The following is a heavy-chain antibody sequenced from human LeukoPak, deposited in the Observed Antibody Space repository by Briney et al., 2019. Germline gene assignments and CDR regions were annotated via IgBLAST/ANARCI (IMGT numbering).Heavy chain of an antibody. D-gene: IGHD3-3*01. CDR1: GYTFTSYG. J-gene: IGHJ5*02. V-gene: IGHV1-69*13. CDR2: IIPIFGTA. Sequence: ASVKVSCKASGYTFTSYGISWVRQAPGQGLEWMGGIIPIFGTANYAQKFQGRVTITADESTSTAYMELSSLRSEDTAVYYCAREDSVYDFWSGYHQNWFDPWGQGTLVTVSS. CDR3: AREDSVYDFWSGYHQNWFDP.